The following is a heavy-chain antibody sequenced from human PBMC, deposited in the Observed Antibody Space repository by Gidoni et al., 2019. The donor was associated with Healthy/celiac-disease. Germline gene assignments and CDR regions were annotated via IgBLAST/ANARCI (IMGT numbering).Heavy chain of an antibody. CDR3: ARDSLTGAPDAFDI. CDR1: GFTFSSYG. V-gene: IGHV3-33*01. D-gene: IGHD3-9*01. CDR2: IWYDESNK. Sequence: QVQLVESGGGVVQPGRSLRLSCAASGFTFSSYGMHWVRQAPGKGLELVAVIWYDESNKYDADSVKSRFTISRDNSKNTLYLQMNSLRAEDTAVYYCARDSLTGAPDAFDIWGQGTMVTVSS. J-gene: IGHJ3*02.